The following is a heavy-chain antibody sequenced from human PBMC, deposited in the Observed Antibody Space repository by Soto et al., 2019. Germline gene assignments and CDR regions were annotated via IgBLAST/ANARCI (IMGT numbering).Heavy chain of an antibody. J-gene: IGHJ5*02. CDR1: GSTFPSYD. D-gene: IGHD5-12*01. CDR2: MNPNSGNT. V-gene: IGHV1-8*01. CDR3: ARDPSGGYTEDWSDP. Sequence: DLVKLSSESPGSTFPSYDIYRVRQANGQGLEWMGWMNPNSGNTGYAQKFQGRVTMTRNTSISTAYMELSRLRSEDTAVYYCARDPSGGYTEDWSDPWGQGTLVTVSS.